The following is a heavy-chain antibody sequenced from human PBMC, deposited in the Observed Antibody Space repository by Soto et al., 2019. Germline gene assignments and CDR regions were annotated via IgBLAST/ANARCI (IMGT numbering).Heavy chain of an antibody. D-gene: IGHD6-13*01. CDR1: GGTFSSYT. J-gene: IGHJ3*02. Sequence: GASVKVSCKASGGTFSSYTISWVRQATGQGLEWMGWMNPNSGNTGYAQKFQGRVTMTRNTSISTAYMELSSLRSEDTAVYYCARGQLTFWVYDAFDIWGQGTMVTVSS. CDR3: ARGQLTFWVYDAFDI. CDR2: MNPNSGNT. V-gene: IGHV1-8*02.